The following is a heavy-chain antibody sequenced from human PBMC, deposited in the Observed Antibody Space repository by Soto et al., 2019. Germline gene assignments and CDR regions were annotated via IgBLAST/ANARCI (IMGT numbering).Heavy chain of an antibody. CDR2: IIPIFGTA. Sequence: ASVNVYCKASGGTFSRYAISWVRQAPGQGLEWMGGIIPIFGTANYAQKFQGRVTITADESTSTAYMELSSLRSEDTAVYYCARETAGAGTGLGILDFWGQATLVTLSS. CDR1: GGTFSRYA. D-gene: IGHD6-19*01. J-gene: IGHJ4*02. V-gene: IGHV1-69*13. CDR3: ARETAGAGTGLGILDF.